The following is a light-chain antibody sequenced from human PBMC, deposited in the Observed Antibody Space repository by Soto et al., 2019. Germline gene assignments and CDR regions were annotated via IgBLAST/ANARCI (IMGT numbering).Light chain of an antibody. CDR1: SGHSSFA. Sequence: QPVLTQSPSASASLGASVKLTCTLNSGHSSFAIAWHQQQPGRGPRYLMRLSSDGSHVKADGIPDRFSGSSSGSERHLTISSLQPEDEADYYCQTWDSGLWVFGGGTKLTVL. J-gene: IGLJ3*02. CDR2: LSSDGSH. CDR3: QTWDSGLWV. V-gene: IGLV4-69*01.